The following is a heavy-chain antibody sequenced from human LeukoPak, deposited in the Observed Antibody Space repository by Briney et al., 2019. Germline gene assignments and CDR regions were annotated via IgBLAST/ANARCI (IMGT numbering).Heavy chain of an antibody. D-gene: IGHD3-22*01. CDR1: GFTFSSYA. CDR3: AKDSVKLAPYDSSGYPVGY. J-gene: IGHJ4*02. Sequence: PGGSLRLSCAASGFTFSSYAMSWVRQAPGKGLEWVSAISGSGGSTYYADSVKGRFTISRDNSKNTLYLQMNSLRAEDTAVYYCAKDSVKLAPYDSSGYPVGYWGQGTLVTVSS. CDR2: ISGSGGST. V-gene: IGHV3-23*01.